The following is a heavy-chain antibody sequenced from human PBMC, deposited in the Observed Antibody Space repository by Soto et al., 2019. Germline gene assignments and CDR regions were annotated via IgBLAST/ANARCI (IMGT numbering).Heavy chain of an antibody. CDR2: IKQDGSEK. CDR3: ARVRDDFWSGKRGGMDV. Sequence: LRLSFAASGFTFSSYWMSWVRQAPGNGLEWVANIKQDGSEKYYVDSVKGRFTISRDNAKNSLYLQMNSLRAEDTAVYYCARVRDDFWSGKRGGMDVWGKGTTVNVYS. D-gene: IGHD3-3*01. V-gene: IGHV3-7*03. CDR1: GFTFSSYW. J-gene: IGHJ6*04.